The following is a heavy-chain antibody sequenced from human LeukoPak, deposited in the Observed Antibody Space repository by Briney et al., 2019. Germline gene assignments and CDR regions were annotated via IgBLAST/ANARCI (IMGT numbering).Heavy chain of an antibody. D-gene: IGHD3-3*01. Sequence: SETLSLTCAVFGGSFSDYYWSWIRQAPGKGLEWIGEINHSRSTNYNPSLKSRVTISVDASKNQFSLRLSSVTAADTAVYYCARGRKNDFWSGYWFDPWGQGTLVTVSS. CDR2: INHSRST. J-gene: IGHJ5*02. V-gene: IGHV4-34*01. CDR1: GGSFSDYY. CDR3: ARGRKNDFWSGYWFDP.